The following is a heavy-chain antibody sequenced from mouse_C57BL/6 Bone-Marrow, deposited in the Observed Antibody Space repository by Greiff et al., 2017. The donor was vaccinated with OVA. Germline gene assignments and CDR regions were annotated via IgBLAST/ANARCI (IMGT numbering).Heavy chain of an antibody. CDR3: TNSYYDYDVGVQDY. V-gene: IGHV1-15*01. D-gene: IGHD2-4*01. J-gene: IGHJ4*01. CDR1: GYTFTDYE. Sequence: VQLQQSGAELVRPGASVTLSCKASGYTFTDYEMHWVKQTPVHGLEWIGAIDPETGGTAYNQKFKGKAILTADKSSSTAYMELRSLTSEDSAVYYCTNSYYDYDVGVQDYWGQETSVTVSS. CDR2: IDPETGGT.